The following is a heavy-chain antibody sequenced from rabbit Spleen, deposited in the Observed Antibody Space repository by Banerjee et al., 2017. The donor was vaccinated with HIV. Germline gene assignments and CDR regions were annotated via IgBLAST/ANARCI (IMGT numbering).Heavy chain of an antibody. CDR3: ARGSATMTMVITGYYLKL. J-gene: IGHJ4*01. CDR2: IYTGSNGIT. D-gene: IGHD2-1*01. V-gene: IGHV1S40*01. Sequence: QSLEESGGGLVKPGASLTLTCTASGFSFSSGYDMCWVRQAPGKGLEWIGIIYTGSNGITWYASWAKGRFTISKTSSTTVTLQLNSLTAADTATYFCARGSATMTMVITGYYLKLWGPGTLVTVS. CDR1: GFSFSSGYD.